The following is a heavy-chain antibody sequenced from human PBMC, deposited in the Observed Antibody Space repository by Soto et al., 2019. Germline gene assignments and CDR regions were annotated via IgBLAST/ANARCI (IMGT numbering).Heavy chain of an antibody. J-gene: IGHJ5*02. CDR1: GYTFTNYG. Sequence: QVQLVQSGAEVKKPGASVKVSCKTSGYTFTNYGITWVRQAPGQGLEWMGWISPYNEDTKYAQKLQGRVSMTTDTSTSTAYMELRSLRSDDTAVYYCARGGVYCSGGSCPDNWFDPWGQGTLVTVSS. CDR2: ISPYNEDT. V-gene: IGHV1-18*01. CDR3: ARGGVYCSGGSCPDNWFDP. D-gene: IGHD2-15*01.